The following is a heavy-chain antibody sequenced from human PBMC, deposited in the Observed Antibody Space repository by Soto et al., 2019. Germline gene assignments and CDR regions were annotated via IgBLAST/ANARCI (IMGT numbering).Heavy chain of an antibody. Sequence: SETLSLTCAVYGGSFSGYYWSWIRQPPGKGLEWIGEINHSGSTNYNPSLKSRVTISVDTSKNQFSLKLSSVTAADTAVYYCAAGNYPFDYWGQGTLVTVSS. D-gene: IGHD4-4*01. J-gene: IGHJ4*02. V-gene: IGHV4-34*01. CDR3: AAGNYPFDY. CDR2: INHSGST. CDR1: GGSFSGYY.